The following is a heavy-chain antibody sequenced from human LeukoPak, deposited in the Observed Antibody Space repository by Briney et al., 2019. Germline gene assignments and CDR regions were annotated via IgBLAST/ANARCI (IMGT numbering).Heavy chain of an antibody. Sequence: ASVKVSCKASGYTFTNYYMHWVRQAPGQGLEWMGIINPSGGSASYVQKFRGRITMTRDMSTSTVYMELSNLRSEDTAVYYCAKDQNYGGNSGSDYWGQGTLVTVSS. D-gene: IGHD4-23*01. CDR2: INPSGGSA. V-gene: IGHV1-46*01. J-gene: IGHJ4*02. CDR3: AKDQNYGGNSGSDY. CDR1: GYTFTNYY.